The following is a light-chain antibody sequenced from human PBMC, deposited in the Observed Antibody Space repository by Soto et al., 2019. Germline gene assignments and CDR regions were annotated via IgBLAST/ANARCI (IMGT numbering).Light chain of an antibody. Sequence: EVVLTQSPATLSLSPGQRATLSCRASHSVGTNLMWYQQKPGQPPRLLISYASTRATGIPARFSGSGSGTEFTLTISSLQSEDFAVYYSQQYNNWPWTFGQGTKVDIK. CDR3: QQYNNWPWT. J-gene: IGKJ1*01. V-gene: IGKV3-15*01. CDR2: YAS. CDR1: HSVGTN.